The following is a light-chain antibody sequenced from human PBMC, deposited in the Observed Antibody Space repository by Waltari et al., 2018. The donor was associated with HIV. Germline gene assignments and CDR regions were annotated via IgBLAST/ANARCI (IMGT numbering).Light chain of an antibody. CDR2: TNN. J-gene: IGLJ3*02. V-gene: IGLV1-44*01. CDR1: SSNIGRNT. Sequence: QSVLTQPPSASGTPGQRVTISCSGSSSNIGRNTVNWYQQLRGTAPKLLIYTNNQRPSGFPHRFSGSKSGTSASRAISGLHAEDEADYYCAAWDDSLNAWVFGGGTKLTVL. CDR3: AAWDDSLNAWV.